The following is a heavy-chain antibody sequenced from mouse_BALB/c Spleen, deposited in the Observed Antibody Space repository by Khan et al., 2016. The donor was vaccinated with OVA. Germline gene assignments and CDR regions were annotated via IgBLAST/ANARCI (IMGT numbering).Heavy chain of an antibody. D-gene: IGHD2-10*01. CDR1: GFSLTNYG. V-gene: IGHV2-6-1*01. Sequence: QVQLKESGPGLVAPSQSLSITCTISGFSLTNYGVHWLRQPPGRGLEWLVVIWSDGSNTYNSALKSRLSISKDKTKTQMFLKMHSLQTDDTAMYYCARQPYYHYNIMDYWGQGTSVTVSS. CDR3: ARQPYYHYNIMDY. J-gene: IGHJ4*01. CDR2: IWSDGSN.